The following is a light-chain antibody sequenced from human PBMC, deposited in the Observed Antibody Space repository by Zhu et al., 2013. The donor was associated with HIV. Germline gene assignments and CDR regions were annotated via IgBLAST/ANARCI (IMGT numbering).Light chain of an antibody. V-gene: IGKV3-11*01. Sequence: EIVLTQSPATLSLSPGERATLSCRASQSVSTYLAWYQQKPGQAPRLLIYDASNRATGIPARFSGSGSGTDFTLTISSLETEDFAVYYCQQRSTWQVIFGGGTKVEIK. CDR1: QSVSTY. CDR2: DAS. CDR3: QQRSTWQVI. J-gene: IGKJ4*01.